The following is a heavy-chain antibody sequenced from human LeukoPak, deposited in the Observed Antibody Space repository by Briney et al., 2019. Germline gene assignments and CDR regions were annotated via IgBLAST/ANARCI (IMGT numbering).Heavy chain of an antibody. CDR3: AKSSSRLDTSSFEY. CDR2: IQYDGSDK. V-gene: IGHV3-30*02. D-gene: IGHD5-18*01. CDR1: GFTFSSYG. J-gene: IGHJ4*02. Sequence: GGSLRLSCAASGFTFSSYGIHWVRQAPGKGLEWVTFIQYDGSDKYADSVKGRFTISRDNSKNVLYLQMNSLRAEDTALYYCAKSSSRLDTSSFEYWGQGTLVTVSS.